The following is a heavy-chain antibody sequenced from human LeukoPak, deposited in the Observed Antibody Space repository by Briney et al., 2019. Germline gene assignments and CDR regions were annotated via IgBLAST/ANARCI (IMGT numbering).Heavy chain of an antibody. J-gene: IGHJ4*02. Sequence: GGSLRLSWAASRFVFSTYAMGWVREAPGKGLEWVSAISSSGDNTYYADSVKGQFTISRDNSKNTLDLQMNSLRAEDTAMYHCAKVKALDAVASYFDYWGQGTLVTVSS. D-gene: IGHD1-1*01. CDR3: AKVKALDAVASYFDY. V-gene: IGHV3-23*01. CDR2: ISSSGDNT. CDR1: RFVFSTYA.